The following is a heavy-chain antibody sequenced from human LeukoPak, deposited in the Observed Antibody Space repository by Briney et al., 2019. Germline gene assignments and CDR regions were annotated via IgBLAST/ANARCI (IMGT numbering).Heavy chain of an antibody. Sequence: SSETLSLTCTVSGGSISSYYWSWIRQPPGKGLEWIGYIYYSGSTNYNPSLKSRVTISVDTSKNQFSLKLSSVTAADTAVYYCARVSSGSYYNVPYYYYYYMDVWGKGTTVTISS. J-gene: IGHJ6*03. CDR1: GGSISSYY. CDR3: ARVSSGSYYNVPYYYYYYMDV. D-gene: IGHD3-10*01. CDR2: IYYSGST. V-gene: IGHV4-59*01.